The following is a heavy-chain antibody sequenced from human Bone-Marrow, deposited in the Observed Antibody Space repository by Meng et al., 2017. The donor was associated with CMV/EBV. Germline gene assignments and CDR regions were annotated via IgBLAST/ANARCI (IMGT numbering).Heavy chain of an antibody. CDR2: ISSSSSYI. Sequence: GESLKISCAASGFTFSSYSMNWVRQAPGKGLEWVSSISSSSSYIYYADSVKGRFTISRDNAKNSLYLQMNSLRAEDTAVYYCARKSVVVGLRYWGQGTRVTVSS. CDR1: GFTFSSYS. D-gene: IGHD3-22*01. V-gene: IGHV3-21*01. CDR3: ARKSVVVGLRY. J-gene: IGHJ4*02.